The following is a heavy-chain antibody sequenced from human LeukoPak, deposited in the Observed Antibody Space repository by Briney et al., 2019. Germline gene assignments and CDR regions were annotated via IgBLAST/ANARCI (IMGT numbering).Heavy chain of an antibody. Sequence: PSETLSLTCAVYGGSFSGYYWSWIRQPPGKGLEWIGEISHSGSTNYNPSLKSRVTISVDTSKNQFSLKLSSVTAADTAVYYCARGAPVDTAMVRWVHYYYMDVWGKGTTVTVSS. CDR1: GGSFSGYY. D-gene: IGHD5-18*01. J-gene: IGHJ6*03. V-gene: IGHV4-34*01. CDR2: ISHSGST. CDR3: ARGAPVDTAMVRWVHYYYMDV.